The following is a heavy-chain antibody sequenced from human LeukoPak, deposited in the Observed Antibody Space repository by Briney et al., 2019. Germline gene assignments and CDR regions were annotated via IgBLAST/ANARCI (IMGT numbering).Heavy chain of an antibody. J-gene: IGHJ4*02. Sequence: PSEALTLTCAVSGGSISSNWSSWVRQPPGKGLEWIGEIQYGGTTHYRPTLKSRVTISLEKSTNKFSLNLFSVTAADTAMYYCGRDESDFSKMAYWGQGTLVSVSS. D-gene: IGHD5-24*01. CDR2: IQYGGTT. CDR1: GGSISSNW. V-gene: IGHV4-4*02. CDR3: GRDESDFSKMAY.